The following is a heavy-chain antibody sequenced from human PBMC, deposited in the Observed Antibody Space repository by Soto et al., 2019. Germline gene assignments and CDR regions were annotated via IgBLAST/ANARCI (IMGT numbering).Heavy chain of an antibody. CDR1: GGTFSRYT. CDR3: ASHFTGVLVLGASPPGGDNYGWDV. V-gene: IGHV1-69*02. Sequence: SVKVSCKASGGTFSRYTISWVRQAPGQGLEWMGRIIPILDIPNYAQNLQGRVTITEDKSTSTAYKELSSLRSDDTAVYYCASHFTGVLVLGASPPGGDNYGWDVWG. D-gene: IGHD2-15*01. J-gene: IGHJ6*02. CDR2: IIPILDIP.